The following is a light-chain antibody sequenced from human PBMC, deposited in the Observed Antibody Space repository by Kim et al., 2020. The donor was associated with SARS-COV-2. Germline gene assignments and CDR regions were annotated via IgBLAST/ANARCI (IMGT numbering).Light chain of an antibody. J-gene: IGLJ1*01. CDR3: VSYAGSNNFPYV. Sequence: SVTISCTGTSSDVGGYNYVSWYKQHPGKAPKRMIYEVTKRPSGVPDRFSGSKSGNTASLTVSGLQAEDEADYYCVSYAGSNNFPYVFGTGTKVTVL. CDR1: SSDVGGYNY. CDR2: EVT. V-gene: IGLV2-8*01.